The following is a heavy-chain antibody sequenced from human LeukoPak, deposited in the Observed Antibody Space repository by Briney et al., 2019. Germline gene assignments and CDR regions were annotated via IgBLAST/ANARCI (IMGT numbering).Heavy chain of an antibody. V-gene: IGHV4-59*12. CDR3: ARGMTYYDFWSGYLNWFDP. D-gene: IGHD3-3*01. J-gene: IGHJ5*02. CDR2: VYYSGST. Sequence: PSETLSLTCTVSGDFITAYYWSWIRQPPGKGLEWIGYVYYSGSTEYNPSLKSRVTISVDTSKNQFSLKLSSVTAADTAVYYCARGMTYYDFWSGYLNWFDPWGQGTLVTVSS. CDR1: GDFITAYY.